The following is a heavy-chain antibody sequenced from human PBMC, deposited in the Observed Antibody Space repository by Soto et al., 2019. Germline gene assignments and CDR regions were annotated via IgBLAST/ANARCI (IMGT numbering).Heavy chain of an antibody. Sequence: CETLSLTCTVSGDSLRPYYWTWIRQPPKKGLEWIGYVYYSGSVNYKSSLKSRVTMSVDTSKNQFSLRLNSVTAADTAVYYCARVTYDSFTAYSYYFDYWGQGTLVTVSS. D-gene: IGHD3-9*01. J-gene: IGHJ4*02. CDR3: ARVTYDSFTAYSYYFDY. CDR2: VYYSGSV. V-gene: IGHV4-59*01. CDR1: GDSLRPYY.